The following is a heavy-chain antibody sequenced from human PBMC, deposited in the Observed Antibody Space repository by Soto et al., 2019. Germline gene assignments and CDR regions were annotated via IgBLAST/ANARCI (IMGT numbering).Heavy chain of an antibody. CDR2: ISSSSSYT. D-gene: IGHD3-22*01. Sequence: GGSLRLSCAASGFTFSDYYMSWIRQAPGKGLEWVSYISSSSSYTNYADSVKGRFTISRDNAKNSLYLQMNSLRAEDTAVYYCARDYYDSIFVSGLPGHYFDCWGQGTLVTVSS. V-gene: IGHV3-11*06. J-gene: IGHJ4*02. CDR1: GFTFSDYY. CDR3: ARDYYDSIFVSGLPGHYFDC.